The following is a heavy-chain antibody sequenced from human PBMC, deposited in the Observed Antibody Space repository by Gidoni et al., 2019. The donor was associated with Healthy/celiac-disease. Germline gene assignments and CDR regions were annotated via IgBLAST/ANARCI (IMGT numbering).Heavy chain of an antibody. CDR2: IWDDGSNK. CDR1: GFPFSSYG. D-gene: IGHD6-19*01. Sequence: QVQLVESGGGVVQPGRSLRLSCAASGFPFSSYGMHWVRQAPGKGLEWVAVIWDDGSNKYYADSVKGRFTISRDNSKNTLYLQMNSLRAEDTAVYYCARDLQISSGWPSGAFDIWGQGTMVTVSS. J-gene: IGHJ3*02. CDR3: ARDLQISSGWPSGAFDI. V-gene: IGHV3-33*01.